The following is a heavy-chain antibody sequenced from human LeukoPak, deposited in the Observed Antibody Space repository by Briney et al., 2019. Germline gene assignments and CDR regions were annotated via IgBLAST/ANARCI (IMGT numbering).Heavy chain of an antibody. D-gene: IGHD1-26*01. Sequence: GSLRLSCAASGFTFDDYGMSWVRPAPGKGREWVSGINWNGGSTGYADSVKGRFTISRDNAKNSLYLQMNSLRAEDTALYYCARLDSDYYYYYYMDVWGKGTTVTVSS. V-gene: IGHV3-20*04. CDR3: ARLDSDYYYYYYMDV. CDR1: GFTFDDYG. CDR2: INWNGGST. J-gene: IGHJ6*03.